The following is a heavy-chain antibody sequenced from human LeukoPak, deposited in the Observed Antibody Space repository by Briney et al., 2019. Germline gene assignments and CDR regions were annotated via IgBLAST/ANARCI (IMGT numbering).Heavy chain of an antibody. V-gene: IGHV1-18*01. CDR3: AREEWGPQGINYYYGMDV. CDR1: GYTFTNYG. D-gene: IGHD3-3*01. CDR2: ITAYNGNT. J-gene: IGHJ6*02. Sequence: ASVKVSCKASGYTFTNYGLTWVRQAPGQGLEWMGWITAYNGNTNYAQKFQGGVTMTTDTPTSTAYMELRSLRSDDTAVYYCAREEWGPQGINYYYGMDVWGQGTTVTVSS.